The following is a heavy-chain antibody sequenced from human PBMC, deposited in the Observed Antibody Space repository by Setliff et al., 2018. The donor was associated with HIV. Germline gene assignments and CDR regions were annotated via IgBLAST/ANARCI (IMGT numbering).Heavy chain of an antibody. Sequence: SETLSLTCTVSGGSISSANYYWSWIRQPPGKGLEWIGYIYYNGNAYYYNPSLKSRTTISLDTSMNQFSLKLTSVTAADTAVYYCAREVDVLTTSDAFDIWGQGTIVTVSS. CDR1: GGSISSANYY. J-gene: IGHJ3*02. D-gene: IGHD2-21*02. V-gene: IGHV4-30-4*08. CDR2: IYYNGNAY. CDR3: AREVDVLTTSDAFDI.